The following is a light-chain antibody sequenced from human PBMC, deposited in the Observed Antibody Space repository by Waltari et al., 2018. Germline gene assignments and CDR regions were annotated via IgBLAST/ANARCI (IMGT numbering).Light chain of an antibody. V-gene: IGLV2-14*01. CDR1: SSDVGVYNY. J-gene: IGLJ3*02. CDR2: DVS. CDR3: SSYTSSSTWV. Sequence: QSALTQPASVSGSPGQSISISCTGTSSDVGVYNYVSWYKQYPGKAPKLMIYDVSNRPSGVSNRFSGSKSDNTASLTISGLQAEDEADYYCSSYTSSSTWVFGGGTKLTVL.